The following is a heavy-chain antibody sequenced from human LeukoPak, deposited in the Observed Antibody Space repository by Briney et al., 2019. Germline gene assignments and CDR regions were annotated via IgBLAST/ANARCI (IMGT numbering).Heavy chain of an antibody. CDR3: ARLDASSAHFSGSFPDY. CDR2: VDYSGRT. J-gene: IGHJ4*02. CDR1: GGSITNSDYF. D-gene: IGHD3-10*01. Sequence: PSETLSLTCTVSGGSITNSDYFWGWIRQPPGKGLEWIGNVDYSGRTHYNPSLKSRVTIYADNSKNQFSLKLRSVTAADTAVYYCARLDASSAHFSGSFPDYWGQGTLVTVSS. V-gene: IGHV4-39*01.